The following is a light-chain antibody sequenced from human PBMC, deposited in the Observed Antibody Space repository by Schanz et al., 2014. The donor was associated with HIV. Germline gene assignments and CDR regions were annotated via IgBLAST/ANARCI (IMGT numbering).Light chain of an antibody. CDR2: GNN. CDR3: AAWDDSLSGWV. Sequence: QSVLTQPPSVSGAPGQRVTISCTGSSSNIGAGYDVHWYKQLPETAPKLLMFGNNNRPSGVPDRYSGSKSGTSASLAITGLQAEDEADYSCAAWDDSLSGWVFGGGTKLTVL. V-gene: IGLV1-40*01. J-gene: IGLJ3*02. CDR1: SSNIGAGYD.